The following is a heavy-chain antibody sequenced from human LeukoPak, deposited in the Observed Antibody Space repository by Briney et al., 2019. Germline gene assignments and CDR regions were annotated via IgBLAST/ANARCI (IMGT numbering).Heavy chain of an antibody. V-gene: IGHV3-9*01. D-gene: IGHD3-10*01. Sequence: AGGSLRLPCAASGFGFSFDAYAMHWVRQAPGKGLEWVSGINWNGGDIGYADSVKGRFTISRDNAKKSLYLQMNSLRPEDTALYYCAKDDVSGSLFLGGNGFDVWGQGTMVTVSS. CDR3: AKDDVSGSLFLGGNGFDV. J-gene: IGHJ3*01. CDR2: INWNGGDI. CDR1: GFGFSFDAYA.